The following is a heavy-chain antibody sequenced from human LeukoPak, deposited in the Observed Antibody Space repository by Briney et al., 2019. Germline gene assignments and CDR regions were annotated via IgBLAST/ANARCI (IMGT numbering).Heavy chain of an antibody. CDR1: GGTFSSYA. V-gene: IGHV1-8*02. Sequence: ASVKVSCKASGGTFSSYAINWVRQATGQGLEWMGWMNPNSGNTGYAQKFQGRVTMTRNTSISTAYMELSSLRSEDTAVYYCARVSGRRYYYYYYMDVWGKGTTVTISS. D-gene: IGHD2-15*01. J-gene: IGHJ6*03. CDR3: ARVSGRRYYYYYYMDV. CDR2: MNPNSGNT.